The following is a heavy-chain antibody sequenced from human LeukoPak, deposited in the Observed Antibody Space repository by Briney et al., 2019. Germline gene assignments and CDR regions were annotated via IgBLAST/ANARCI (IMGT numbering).Heavy chain of an antibody. CDR2: IIPIFGTG. V-gene: IGHV1-69*01. Sequence: ASVKVSCKASGGTFANYAISWVRKAPGQGLEWMGGIIPIFGTGHSAQKFQGRLTITADESTRTTYMELSSLRSEDTAVYYSAKGHDDFRQFDFWGQGTLVIVSS. D-gene: IGHD3-3*01. CDR1: GGTFANYA. J-gene: IGHJ4*02. CDR3: AKGHDDFRQFDF.